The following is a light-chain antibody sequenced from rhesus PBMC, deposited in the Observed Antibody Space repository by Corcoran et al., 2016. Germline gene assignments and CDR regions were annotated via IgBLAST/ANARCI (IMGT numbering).Light chain of an antibody. V-gene: IGKV3-10*01. CDR2: GAS. J-gene: IGKJ2*01. CDR1: QSVSSY. Sequence: QVILTQSPATLSLSPGERATLSCRASQSVSSYLAWYKQKPGQAPRLLIYGASSRATGIPDRFSGSGSGTDFTLTSSSLEPEDVGVYHCYQHSSGYSFGQGTKVEIK. CDR3: YQHSSGYS.